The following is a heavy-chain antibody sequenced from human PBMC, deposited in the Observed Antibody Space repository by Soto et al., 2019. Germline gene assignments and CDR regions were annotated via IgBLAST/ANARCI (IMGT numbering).Heavy chain of an antibody. CDR2: IVVGSGNT. V-gene: IGHV1-58*02. Sequence: SVKVSCKAAGFTFTSSARQWVRQARGQRLEWIGWIVVGSGNTNYAQKFQERVTITRDMSTSTAYMELSSLRSEDTAVYYCAAVPSYYGDSLFDYWGQGTLVTVSS. D-gene: IGHD4-17*01. CDR1: GFTFTSSA. CDR3: AAVPSYYGDSLFDY. J-gene: IGHJ4*02.